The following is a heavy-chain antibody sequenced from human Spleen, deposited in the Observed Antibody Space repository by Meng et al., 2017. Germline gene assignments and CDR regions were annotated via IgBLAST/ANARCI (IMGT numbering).Heavy chain of an antibody. CDR1: GGSFRDYY. CDR2: INHSGST. Sequence: QVKVTEWGDDLLTLSETLSLTCVVSGGSFRDYYWSWIRQPPGKGLEWIGEINHSGSTNYNPSLESRATISVDTSQNNLSLKLSSVTAADSAVYYCARGPTTMAHDFDYWGQGTLVTVSS. CDR3: ARGPTTMAHDFDY. V-gene: IGHV4-34*01. D-gene: IGHD4-11*01. J-gene: IGHJ4*02.